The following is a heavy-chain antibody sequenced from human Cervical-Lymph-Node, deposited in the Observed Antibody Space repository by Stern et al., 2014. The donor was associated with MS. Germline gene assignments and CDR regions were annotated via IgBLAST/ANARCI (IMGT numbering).Heavy chain of an antibody. J-gene: IGHJ4*02. CDR1: GYTFTTYW. D-gene: IGHD6-13*01. CDR3: ARRGPAAEIDF. Sequence: EVQLVESGAEVKKPGESLKISCKASGYTFTTYWIGWVCLGSGKGLEWMGFIYPRDSDARLSPSFQGQVTISVDKSITTACLQWSSLKASDTAMYCCARRGPAAEIDFWGQGTLVTVSS. CDR2: IYPRDSDA. V-gene: IGHV5-51*01.